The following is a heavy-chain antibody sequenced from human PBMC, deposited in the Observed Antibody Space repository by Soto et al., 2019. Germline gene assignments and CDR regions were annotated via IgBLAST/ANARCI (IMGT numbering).Heavy chain of an antibody. D-gene: IGHD5-18*01. V-gene: IGHV4-39*01. CDR2: IYYSGST. CDR3: ARLPRGYSYGYDAFDI. J-gene: IGHJ3*02. CDR1: GCSISSSSYY. Sequence: SETLSLTCTVSGCSISSSSYYWGWIRQPPGKGLEWIGSIYYSGSTYYNPSLKSRVTISVDTSKNQFSLKLSSVTAADTAVYYCARLPRGYSYGYDAFDIWGQGTMVTVSS.